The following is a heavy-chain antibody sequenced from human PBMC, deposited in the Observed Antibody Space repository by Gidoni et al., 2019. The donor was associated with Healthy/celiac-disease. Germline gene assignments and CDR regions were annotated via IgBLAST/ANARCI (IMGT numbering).Heavy chain of an antibody. CDR2: IYSGGST. D-gene: IGHD6-13*01. CDR3: ARSRREQQLVPLVYAFDI. CDR1: GFPVSSNY. J-gene: IGHJ3*02. Sequence: EVQLVASGGGLVQPGGSLRLSCAASGFPVSSNYMSWVRQAPGKGLEWVSVIYSGGSTYYADSVKGRFTISRDNSKNTLYLQMNSLRAEDTAVYYCARSRREQQLVPLVYAFDIWGQGTMVTVSS. V-gene: IGHV3-66*01.